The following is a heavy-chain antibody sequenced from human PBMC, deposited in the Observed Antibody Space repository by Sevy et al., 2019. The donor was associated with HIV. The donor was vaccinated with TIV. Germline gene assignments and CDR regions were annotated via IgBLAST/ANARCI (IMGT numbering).Heavy chain of an antibody. CDR1: GYTFTGYY. CDR3: AIRIAAAGSVTSDY. Sequence: ASVKVSCKASGYTFTGYYMHWVRQAPGQGLEWMGRINPKSGGTNYAQKFQGRVTMTRDTSISTAYMELSRLRSDDTAVYYCAIRIAAAGSVTSDYWGQGTLVTVSS. D-gene: IGHD6-13*01. J-gene: IGHJ4*02. CDR2: INPKSGGT. V-gene: IGHV1-2*06.